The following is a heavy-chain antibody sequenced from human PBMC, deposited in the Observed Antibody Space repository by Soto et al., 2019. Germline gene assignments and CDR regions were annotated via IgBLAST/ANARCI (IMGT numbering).Heavy chain of an antibody. J-gene: IGHJ6*02. CDR3: ARAYCSTPSCYSGNYYYGMDV. V-gene: IGHV1-2*04. Sequence: ASVKVSCKASGYTFTAYYMHWVRQAPGQGLEWMGWISPNSGATKYAQKFQGWVTMTRDTSISTAYMEMGGLRSDDAAVYYCARAYCSTPSCYSGNYYYGMDVWGQVTTVTVSS. CDR2: ISPNSGAT. CDR1: GYTFTAYY. D-gene: IGHD2-2*01.